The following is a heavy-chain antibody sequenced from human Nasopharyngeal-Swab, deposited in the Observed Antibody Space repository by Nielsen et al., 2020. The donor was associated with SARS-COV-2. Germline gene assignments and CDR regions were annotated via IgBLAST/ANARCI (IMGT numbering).Heavy chain of an antibody. CDR2: IIPMLGIV. D-gene: IGHD3-10*01. CDR3: ARDVRDRGMPYRNSKNGMDV. J-gene: IGHJ6*02. CDR1: GYTFLSYG. Sequence: SVKVSCKSSGYTFLSYGISWVRQAPGQGLEWLGRIIPMLGIVTYAQKFQARAMITADKSTSTAYLDLSGLRFEDTAVYYCARDVRDRGMPYRNSKNGMDVWGQGTPVTVSS. V-gene: IGHV1-69*04.